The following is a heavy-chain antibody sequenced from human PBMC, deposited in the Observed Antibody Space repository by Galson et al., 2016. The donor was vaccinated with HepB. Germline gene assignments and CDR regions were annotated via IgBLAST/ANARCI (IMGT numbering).Heavy chain of an antibody. CDR1: GFIVSTNY. CDR2: IHSDGFNT. J-gene: IGHJ6*02. CDR3: VTEGYYGMDV. V-gene: IGHV3-74*01. Sequence: SLRLSCAASGFIVSTNYMTWVRQAPGKGLVWVSRIHSDGFNTIYADSVKGRFTISRDNAKNTLYLQMNSLRAEGTAVYYCVTEGYYGMDVWGQGTTVTVPS.